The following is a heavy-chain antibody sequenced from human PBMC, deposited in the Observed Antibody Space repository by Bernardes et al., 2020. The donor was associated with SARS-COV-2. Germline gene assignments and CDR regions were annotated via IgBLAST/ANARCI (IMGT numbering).Heavy chain of an antibody. Sequence: SETLSLTCAVSGGSISSYYWSWIRQSPGKGLEWIGYIYDSGSTDYNPSLKIRVTISVDTSKNQFSLKLSYVTAADTAVYYCAREDSSGYFVWFDPWGQGTLVTVSS. J-gene: IGHJ5*02. CDR2: IYDSGST. CDR3: AREDSSGYFVWFDP. V-gene: IGHV4-59*01. CDR1: GGSISSYY. D-gene: IGHD3-22*01.